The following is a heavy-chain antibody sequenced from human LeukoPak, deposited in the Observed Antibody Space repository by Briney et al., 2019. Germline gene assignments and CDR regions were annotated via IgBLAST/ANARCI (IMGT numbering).Heavy chain of an antibody. CDR1: GFTFSSYE. V-gene: IGHV3-48*03. Sequence: GGSLRLSCAASGFTFSSYEMNWVRQAPGKGLEWVSYISSSGGTIYYADSVKGRFTISRDNAKNSLYLQMNSLRAEDTAVYYCAREHFIVVVPAAIFRENYFDYWGQGTLVTVSS. CDR3: AREHFIVVVPAAIFRENYFDY. CDR2: ISSSGGTI. D-gene: IGHD2-2*02. J-gene: IGHJ4*02.